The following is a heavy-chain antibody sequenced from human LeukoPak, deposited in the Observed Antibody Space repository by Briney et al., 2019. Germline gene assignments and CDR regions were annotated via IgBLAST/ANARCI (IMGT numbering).Heavy chain of an antibody. Sequence: ASVKVSCKASGYTFTSYGISWVRHAPGQGMEWMGWITAYNGNTNYAQKLQGRVTMTTDTSTSTAYMELRSLRSQDTAVYYGATIGEYSSSSLPFDYWGQGTLVTVSS. J-gene: IGHJ4*02. V-gene: IGHV1-18*01. CDR3: ATIGEYSSSSLPFDY. CDR2: ITAYNGNT. CDR1: GYTFTSYG. D-gene: IGHD6-6*01.